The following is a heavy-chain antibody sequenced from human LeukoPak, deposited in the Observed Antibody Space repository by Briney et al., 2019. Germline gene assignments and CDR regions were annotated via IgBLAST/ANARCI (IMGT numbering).Heavy chain of an antibody. CDR2: MNPNSGNT. D-gene: IGHD3-22*01. V-gene: IGHV1-8*01. CDR1: GYTFTIYD. CDR3: ARADYDSSGSTRKQIDY. Sequence: ASVTVSFKASGYTFTIYDINWVRQAPGQGLEWMGWMNPNSGNTGYAQKFQGRVTMTRNTSISTAYMELSSLRSEDTAVYYCARADYDSSGSTRKQIDYWGQGTLVTVSS. J-gene: IGHJ4*02.